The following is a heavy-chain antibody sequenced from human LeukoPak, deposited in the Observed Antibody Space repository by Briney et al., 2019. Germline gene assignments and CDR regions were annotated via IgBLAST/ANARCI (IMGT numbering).Heavy chain of an antibody. V-gene: IGHV3-21*01. J-gene: IGHJ4*02. CDR3: ARDPYYGDYDY. D-gene: IGHD4-17*01. CDR2: ISSSSSYI. CDR1: GFTFSSYS. Sequence: GGSLRLSCAASGFTFSSYSMNWVRQAPGKGLEWVSSISSSSSYIYYAGSVKGRFTISRDNAKNSLYLQMNSLRAEDTAVYYCARDPYYGDYDYWGQGTLVTVSS.